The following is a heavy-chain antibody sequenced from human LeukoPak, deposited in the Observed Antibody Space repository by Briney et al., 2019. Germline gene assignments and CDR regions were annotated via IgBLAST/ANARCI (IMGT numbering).Heavy chain of an antibody. J-gene: IGHJ3*02. V-gene: IGHV1-2*02. CDR3: ARGRSGSYSALDI. CDR1: GYTFTSYG. Sequence: ASVKVSCKASGYTFTSYGISWVRQAPGQGLQWMGWINPNSGVTNYAQRFQGRVTMTCDTSISTAYMELSSLRSDDSAVYYCARGRSGSYSALDIWGQGTMVTVSS. CDR2: INPNSGVT. D-gene: IGHD1-26*01.